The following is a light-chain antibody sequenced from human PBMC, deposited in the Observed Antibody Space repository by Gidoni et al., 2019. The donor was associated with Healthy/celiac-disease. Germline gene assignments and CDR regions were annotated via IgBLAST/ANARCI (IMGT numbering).Light chain of an antibody. J-gene: IGLJ2*01. V-gene: IGLV3-1*01. CDR1: KLGDKY. CDR2: QDS. CDR3: QAWDSSTHVV. Sequence: SYELTQPPSVSVSTGQTASITCPGDKLGDKYACWYQQKPGQYPVLVIYQDSKRPSGIPERFSGSNSGNTATLTISGTQAMDEADYYCQAWDSSTHVVFGGGTKLTVL.